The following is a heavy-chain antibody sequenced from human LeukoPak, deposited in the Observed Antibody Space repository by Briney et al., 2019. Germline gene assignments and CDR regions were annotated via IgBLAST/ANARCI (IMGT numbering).Heavy chain of an antibody. V-gene: IGHV3-30*02. CDR1: GFTFNSYA. Sequence: PGGSLRLSCAASGFTFNSYAMHWVRQAPGKGLEWVAFIRYDGTNKYYADSVKGRFTISRDNSKNTLYLQMNSLRAEDTAMYYCARNDYYDSGTYHSGFDYWGLGTLVTVSS. J-gene: IGHJ4*02. D-gene: IGHD3-10*01. CDR3: ARNDYYDSGTYHSGFDY. CDR2: IRYDGTNK.